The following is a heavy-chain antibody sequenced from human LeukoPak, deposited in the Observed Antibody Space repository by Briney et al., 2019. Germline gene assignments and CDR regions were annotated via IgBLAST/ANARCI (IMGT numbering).Heavy chain of an antibody. V-gene: IGHV1-2*06. Sequence: ASVKVSCKASGYTFTSYGISWVRQAPGQGLEWMGRINPNSGGTNYAQKFQGRVTMTRDTSISTAYMELSRLRSDDTAVYYCAREKVRQSGMDVWGQGTTVTVSS. CDR2: INPNSGGT. J-gene: IGHJ6*02. CDR3: AREKVRQSGMDV. CDR1: GYTFTSYG. D-gene: IGHD2-2*01.